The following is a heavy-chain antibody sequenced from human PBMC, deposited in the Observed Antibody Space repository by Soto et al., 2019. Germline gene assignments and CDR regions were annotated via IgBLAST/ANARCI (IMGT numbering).Heavy chain of an antibody. CDR1: GGSISSYY. CDR2: MHNSGST. V-gene: IGHV4-59*08. D-gene: IGHD3-22*01. CDR3: ARRRYYNSSGYVVVYFDY. J-gene: IGHJ4*02. Sequence: SETLSLTCTVSGGSISSYYWSWIRQPPGKGLEWIAYMHNSGSTNYNPSLKSRVTISVDTSKNQFSLKLSSVTAADTAVYYCARRRYYNSSGYVVVYFDYWGQGTLVTVSS.